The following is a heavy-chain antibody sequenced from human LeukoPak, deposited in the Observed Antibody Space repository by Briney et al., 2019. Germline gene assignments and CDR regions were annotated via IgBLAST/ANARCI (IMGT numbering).Heavy chain of an antibody. CDR2: ISSDGTNR. D-gene: IGHD4-11*01. J-gene: IGHJ4*02. CDR1: GFTFNHYV. CDR3: ARDAQRGFDYSNSLQY. V-gene: IGHV3-33*01. Sequence: PGGSLRLSCAATGFTFNHYVMHWVSQAPGKGLEWQAVISSDGTNRYYSDSVKGRFTISRADSRKTVYLQMNRLRPEDTGMYYFARDAQRGFDYSNSLQYWGQGTPVTVST.